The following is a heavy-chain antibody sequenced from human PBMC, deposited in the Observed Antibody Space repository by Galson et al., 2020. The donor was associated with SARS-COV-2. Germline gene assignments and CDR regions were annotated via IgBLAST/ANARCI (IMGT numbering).Heavy chain of an antibody. D-gene: IGHD2-21*01. CDR1: GFSLTTSGVG. V-gene: IGHV2-5*02. CDR2: IYWDDDE. Sequence: SGPTLVKPTQTLTLTCTFSGFSLTTSGVGVGWIRQPPGKALEWLAIIYWDDDERYSPSLKSRLTITKDTSKNQVVLTMTNMDPDDTATYYCAHRRSDSDDGGDDGDCYFRAFDVWGQGTMVTGS. CDR3: AHRRSDSDDGGDDGDCYFRAFDV. J-gene: IGHJ3*01.